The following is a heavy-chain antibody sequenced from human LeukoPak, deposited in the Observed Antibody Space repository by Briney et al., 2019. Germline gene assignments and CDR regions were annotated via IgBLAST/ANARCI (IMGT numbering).Heavy chain of an antibody. J-gene: IGHJ6*02. CDR1: GYTFTSYG. D-gene: IGHD5-18*01. V-gene: IGHV1-18*01. CDR3: ARDEDTAMVRGYYYYGMDV. Sequence: ASVKVSCKASGYTFTSYGISWVRQAPGQGLEWMGWISAYKGNTNYAQKLQGRVTMTTDTSTSTAYMELRSLRSEDTAVYYCARDEDTAMVRGYYYYGMDVWGQGTTVTVSS. CDR2: ISAYKGNT.